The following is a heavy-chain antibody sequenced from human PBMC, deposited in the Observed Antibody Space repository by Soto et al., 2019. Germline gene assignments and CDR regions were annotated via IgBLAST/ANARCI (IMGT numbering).Heavy chain of an antibody. V-gene: IGHV3-23*01. Sequence: RWSLRLSCSASGFTFSSYAMGLVRQAPGKGLEWVSAISGSGGSTYYADSVKGRFTISRDNSKHTLYLQMNSLRAEDTAVYYCVIDQLTDFTDALGIRGQGTMGTVSS. D-gene: IGHD1-1*01. CDR1: GFTFSSYA. CDR3: VIDQLTDFTDALGI. CDR2: ISGSGGST. J-gene: IGHJ3*02.